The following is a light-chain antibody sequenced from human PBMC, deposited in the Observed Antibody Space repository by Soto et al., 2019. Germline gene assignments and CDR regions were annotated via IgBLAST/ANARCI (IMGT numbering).Light chain of an antibody. V-gene: IGKV1-5*03. CDR2: EVS. CDR1: QSINKW. CDR3: QHHSGDRAT. J-gene: IGKJ1*01. Sequence: DILLTQSPSTLSASVGDRVTISCRASQSINKWLALYQHKPGKAPNLLIYEVSTLHSGVPSRFSGSGSGTEFTLTISSLRPDDFATYYCQHHSGDRATFGQGTKVDI.